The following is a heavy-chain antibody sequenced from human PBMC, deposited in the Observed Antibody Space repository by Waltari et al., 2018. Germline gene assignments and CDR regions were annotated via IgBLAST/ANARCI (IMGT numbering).Heavy chain of an antibody. CDR3: AKATLTFGGVIASNDY. D-gene: IGHD3-16*02. J-gene: IGHJ4*02. CDR2: ISGSGGST. V-gene: IGHV3-23*01. Sequence: EVQLLESGGGLVQPGGSLRLSCAASGFTFSSYAMSWVSQAPGKGLEWVSAISGSGGSTYYADSVKGRFTISRDNSKNTLYLQMNSLRAEDTAVYYCAKATLTFGGVIASNDYWGQGTLVTVSS. CDR1: GFTFSSYA.